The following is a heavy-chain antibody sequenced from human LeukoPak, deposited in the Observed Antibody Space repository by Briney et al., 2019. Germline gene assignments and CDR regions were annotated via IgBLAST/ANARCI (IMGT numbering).Heavy chain of an antibody. Sequence: GGSLRLSCAASGFTFSSYSMNWVRQAPGKGLEWVSYISSSSSTIYYADSLKGRFTVSRDSAKNALYLQINSLRVGDTAVYYCARVGAARYYYYYMDVWGKGTTVTVSS. CDR3: ARVGAARYYYYYMDV. V-gene: IGHV3-48*04. D-gene: IGHD2-15*01. CDR2: ISSSSSTI. J-gene: IGHJ6*03. CDR1: GFTFSSYS.